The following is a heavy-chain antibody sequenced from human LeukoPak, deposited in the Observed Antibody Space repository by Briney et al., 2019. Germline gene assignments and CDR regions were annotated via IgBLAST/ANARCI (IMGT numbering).Heavy chain of an antibody. Sequence: PGGSLRLSCAASGFTFISFWMSWVRQAPGKGLEWVANIKQDGNEEYYVDSVRGRFTISRDNAKNSLYLQMNSLRAEDTAVYYCARKDWGLGFDYWGQGTLVTVSS. D-gene: IGHD7-27*01. CDR1: GFTFISFW. CDR3: ARKDWGLGFDY. V-gene: IGHV3-7*01. CDR2: IKQDGNEE. J-gene: IGHJ4*02.